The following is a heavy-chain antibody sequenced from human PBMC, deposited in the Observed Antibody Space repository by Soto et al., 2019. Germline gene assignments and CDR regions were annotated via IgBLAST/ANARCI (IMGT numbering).Heavy chain of an antibody. CDR2: INAGNGNT. Sequence: QVQLVQSGAEVKKPGASVKVSCKASGYTFTSYAMNWVRQAPGQRLEWMGWINAGNGNTKYSQKFQGRVTITRDTSASTAYMELSSLRSEDTAVYYCARSVGAALSDYWGQGTLVTVTS. D-gene: IGHD1-26*01. V-gene: IGHV1-3*01. CDR3: ARSVGAALSDY. J-gene: IGHJ4*02. CDR1: GYTFTSYA.